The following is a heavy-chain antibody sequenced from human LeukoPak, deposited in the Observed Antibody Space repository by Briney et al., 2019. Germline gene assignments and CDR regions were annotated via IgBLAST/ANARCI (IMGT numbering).Heavy chain of an antibody. CDR1: GFTFSSYA. Sequence: GRSLRLSCAASGFTFSSYAIHWVRQAPGKGLEWMAVISYDGRSKYYADSVKGRFTISRDNSKNTLYLQMNSLRAEDTAYYYCARGGTYSSGWNYWGQGALVTVSS. J-gene: IGHJ4*02. CDR3: ARGGTYSSGWNY. V-gene: IGHV3-30*04. D-gene: IGHD6-19*01. CDR2: ISYDGRSK.